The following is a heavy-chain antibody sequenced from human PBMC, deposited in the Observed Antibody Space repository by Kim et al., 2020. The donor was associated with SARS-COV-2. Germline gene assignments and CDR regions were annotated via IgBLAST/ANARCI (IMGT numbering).Heavy chain of an antibody. Sequence: PGGSLRLSCAASGFSFSTYWMHWVRQGPGKGLVWLSRINGDGSNTTYADSVKGRFTISRDNAKNTLYLQMNSLRAEDTAVYYCVRDPTRYSQPDYWGQGTLVTVSS. CDR2: INGDGSNT. CDR1: GFSFSTYW. D-gene: IGHD5-12*01. CDR3: VRDPTRYSQPDY. V-gene: IGHV3-74*01. J-gene: IGHJ4*02.